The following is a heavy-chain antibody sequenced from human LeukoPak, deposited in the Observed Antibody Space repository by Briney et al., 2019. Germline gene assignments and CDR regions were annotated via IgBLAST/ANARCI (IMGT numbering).Heavy chain of an antibody. D-gene: IGHD2-2*01. Sequence: ASVKVSCKASGYTFTSYYMHWVRQAPGQGLEWMGIINPSGGSTSYAQKFQGRVTMTRDTSPSTVYMELSSLRSEDTAVYYCARDYCSSTSCRVPNYWGQGTLVTVSS. CDR3: ARDYCSSTSCRVPNY. CDR1: GYTFTSYY. V-gene: IGHV1-46*01. CDR2: INPSGGST. J-gene: IGHJ4*02.